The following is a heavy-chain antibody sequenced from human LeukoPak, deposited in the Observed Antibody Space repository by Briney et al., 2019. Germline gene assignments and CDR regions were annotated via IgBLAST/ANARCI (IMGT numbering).Heavy chain of an antibody. Sequence: PSETLSLTCTVSGDSISNSNYHWGWIRQPPGKGLEWIGSIYYSGSTYYNPSLKSRVTISVDTSKNQFSLKLSSVTAADAAVYYCVRRRYFDWSFDYWGQGTLVTVSS. CDR1: GDSISNSNYH. V-gene: IGHV4-39*01. CDR3: VRRRYFDWSFDY. D-gene: IGHD3-9*01. J-gene: IGHJ4*02. CDR2: IYYSGST.